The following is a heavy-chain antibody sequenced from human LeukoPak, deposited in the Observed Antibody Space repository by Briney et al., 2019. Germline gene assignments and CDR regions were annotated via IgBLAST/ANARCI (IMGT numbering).Heavy chain of an antibody. CDR1: GGSFSGYY. J-gene: IGHJ4*02. CDR2: INHSRST. V-gene: IGHV4-34*01. CDR3: ARKLRGRNISPKAYFDY. Sequence: SEPLSLTCAVYGGSFSGYYWSWIRQPPGKGLEWIGEINHSRSTNYNPSLKSRVTISVDTSKNQFSLKLSSVTAADTAVYYCARKLRGRNISPKAYFDYWGQGTLVTVSS. D-gene: IGHD2/OR15-2a*01.